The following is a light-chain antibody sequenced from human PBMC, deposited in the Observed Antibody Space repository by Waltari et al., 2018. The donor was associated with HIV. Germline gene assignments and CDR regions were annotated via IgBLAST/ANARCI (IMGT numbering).Light chain of an antibody. Sequence: DIVITQSPLSLPVIPGGPASISCRSSQSLLDINGYNFLDWYVHKPGQSPQLLIYLCSFRASAVPDRFSGSGSGTDFTLEISRVEAEDVGVYYCMKSLQSLVTFGPGTKVDI. J-gene: IGKJ3*01. CDR1: QSLLDINGYNF. CDR3: MKSLQSLVT. CDR2: LCS. V-gene: IGKV2-28*01.